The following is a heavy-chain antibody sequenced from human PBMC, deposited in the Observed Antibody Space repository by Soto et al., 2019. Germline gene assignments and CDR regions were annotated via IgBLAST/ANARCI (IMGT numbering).Heavy chain of an antibody. V-gene: IGHV3-11*01. CDR2: ISSSGSTI. Sequence: PGGSLRLSCAASGFTFSDYYMSWIRQAPGKGLEWVSYISSSGSTIYYADSVKGRFTISRDNAKNSLYLQMNSLRAEDTAVYYCAREKPIYDFWSGYYTQYMDVWGKGTTVTVSS. J-gene: IGHJ6*03. CDR1: GFTFSDYY. D-gene: IGHD3-3*01. CDR3: AREKPIYDFWSGYYTQYMDV.